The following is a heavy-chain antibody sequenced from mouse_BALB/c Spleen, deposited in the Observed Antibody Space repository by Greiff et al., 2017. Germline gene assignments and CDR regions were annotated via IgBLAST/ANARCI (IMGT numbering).Heavy chain of an antibody. Sequence: QVQLQQSGAELVRPGSSVKISCKASGYAFSSYWMNWVKQRPGQGLEWIGQIYPGDGDTNYNGKFKGKATLTADKSSSTAYMQLSSLTSEDSAVYFCARSTMFYFDYWGQGTTLTVSS. J-gene: IGHJ2*01. CDR1: GYAFSSYW. CDR2: IYPGDGDT. CDR3: ARSTMFYFDY. V-gene: IGHV1-80*01. D-gene: IGHD2-1*01.